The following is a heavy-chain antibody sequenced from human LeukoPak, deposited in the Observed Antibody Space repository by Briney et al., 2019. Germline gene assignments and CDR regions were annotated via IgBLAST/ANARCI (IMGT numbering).Heavy chain of an antibody. V-gene: IGHV3-11*01. D-gene: IGHD3-3*01. CDR3: ARGREITIFHLPLALSFDI. CDR2: ISSSGSTI. CDR1: GFTFSDYY. J-gene: IGHJ3*02. Sequence: GGSLRLSCAASGFTFSDYYMSWIRQAPGKGLEWVSYISSSGSTIYYADSVKGRFTISRDNAKNSLYLQMNSLRAEDTAVYYCARGREITIFHLPLALSFDIWGQGTMVTVSS.